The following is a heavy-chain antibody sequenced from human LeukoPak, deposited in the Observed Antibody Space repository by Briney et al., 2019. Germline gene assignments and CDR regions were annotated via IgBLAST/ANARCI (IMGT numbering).Heavy chain of an antibody. V-gene: IGHV3-74*01. J-gene: IGHJ4*02. CDR3: AKLSLSGRSQSADY. D-gene: IGHD3-10*01. CDR2: INNDGSRA. CDR1: GFTFNNYW. Sequence: GESLRLSCAASGFTFNNYWIHWVRQVPGKGLVWVSRINNDGSRASYVDSVKGRFTISRDNAKNTLFLQMNSLRAEDTAVYYCAKLSLSGRSQSADYWGQGTLVTVSS.